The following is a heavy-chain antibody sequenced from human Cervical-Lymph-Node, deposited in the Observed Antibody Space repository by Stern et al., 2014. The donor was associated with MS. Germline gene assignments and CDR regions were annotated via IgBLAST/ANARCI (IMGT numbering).Heavy chain of an antibody. CDR2: IYPGDADI. Sequence: VQLVQSGAELKKPGASLKISCKTSGYNFINYWIAWVRQVPGQGLEWIGLIYPGDADIRYGPAFQGPVTMSVDKSITTAYLQWNNLRASDTAVYFCARWSVACDYWGQGALITVSS. J-gene: IGHJ4*02. V-gene: IGHV5-51*03. CDR1: GYNFINYW. CDR3: ARWSVACDY.